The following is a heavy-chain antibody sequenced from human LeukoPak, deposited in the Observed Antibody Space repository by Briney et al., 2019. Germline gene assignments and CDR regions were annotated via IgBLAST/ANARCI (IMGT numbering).Heavy chain of an antibody. Sequence: SEALSLTCAVYGGSFSGYYWSWIRQPPGKGLEWIGEINHSGSTNYNPSLKSRVTISVDTSKNQFSLKLSSVTAADTAVYYCARLKATVSIHAYFDYWGQGTLVTVSS. D-gene: IGHD4-17*01. V-gene: IGHV4-34*01. CDR2: INHSGST. J-gene: IGHJ4*02. CDR3: ARLKATVSIHAYFDY. CDR1: GGSFSGYY.